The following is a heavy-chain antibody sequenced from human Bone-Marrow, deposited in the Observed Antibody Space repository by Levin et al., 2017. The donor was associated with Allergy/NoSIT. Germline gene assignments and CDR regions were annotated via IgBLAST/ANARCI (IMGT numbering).Heavy chain of an antibody. D-gene: IGHD2-2*01. V-gene: IGHV1-18*01. Sequence: ASVKVSCKASGYTFTSYGISWVRQAPGQGLEWMGWISAYNGNTNYAQKLQGRVTMTTDTSTSTAYMELRSLRSDDTAVYYCARDDVPLIVVVPAANAHFDYWGQGTLVTVSS. CDR2: ISAYNGNT. CDR3: ARDDVPLIVVVPAANAHFDY. J-gene: IGHJ4*02. CDR1: GYTFTSYG.